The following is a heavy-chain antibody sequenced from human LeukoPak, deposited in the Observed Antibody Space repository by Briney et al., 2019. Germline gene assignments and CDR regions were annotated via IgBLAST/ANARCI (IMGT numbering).Heavy chain of an antibody. Sequence: GGSLRLSCAASGFTSSSYAMHWVRQAPGKGLEYVSAISSNGGSTYYANSVKGRFTISRDNSKNTLYLQMGSLRAEDMAVYYCARDRGLLWFGELSFDFDYWSQGTLVTVSS. CDR2: ISSNGGST. J-gene: IGHJ4*02. CDR3: ARDRGLLWFGELSFDFDY. V-gene: IGHV3-64*01. D-gene: IGHD3-10*01. CDR1: GFTSSSYA.